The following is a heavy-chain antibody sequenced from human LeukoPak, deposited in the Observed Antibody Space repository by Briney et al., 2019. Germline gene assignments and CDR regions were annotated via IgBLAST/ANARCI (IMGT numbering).Heavy chain of an antibody. V-gene: IGHV3-9*01. CDR1: GFTFDDYA. CDR3: AKELIAAAGPFDY. CDR2: ISWNSGSI. Sequence: PGRSLRLSCAASGFTFDDYAMHWVRQAPGKGLEWVSGISWNSGSIGYADSVKGRFTISRDNAKNSLYLQMNSLRAEDTALYYCAKELIAAAGPFDYWGQGTLVTVSS. D-gene: IGHD6-13*01. J-gene: IGHJ4*02.